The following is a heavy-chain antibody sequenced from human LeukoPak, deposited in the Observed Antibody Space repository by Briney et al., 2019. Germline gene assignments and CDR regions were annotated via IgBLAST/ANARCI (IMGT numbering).Heavy chain of an antibody. CDR3: ARDREMATITGAFDI. CDR2: IIPIFGTA. J-gene: IGHJ3*02. V-gene: IGHV1-69*05. D-gene: IGHD5-24*01. Sequence: GASVKVSCKASGGTFSSYAISWVRQAPGQGLEWMGGIIPIFGTANYAQKFQGRVTITTDEPTSTAYMELSSLRSEDTAVYYCARDREMATITGAFDIWGQGTMVTVSS. CDR1: GGTFSSYA.